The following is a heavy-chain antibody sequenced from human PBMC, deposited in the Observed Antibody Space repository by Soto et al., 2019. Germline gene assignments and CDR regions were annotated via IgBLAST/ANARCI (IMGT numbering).Heavy chain of an antibody. V-gene: IGHV3-23*01. CDR1: GFTFSSYA. J-gene: IGHJ4*02. D-gene: IGHD3-10*01. CDR3: ARVRGGDDY. CDR2: ISVSGGNT. Sequence: PGGSLRLSCAVSGFTFSSYAMSWVRQAPGKGLEWVSAISVSGGNTYYTDSVKGRFTISRDNSKNTLYLQMNSLRAEDTAVYYCARVRGGDDYWGQGTLVTVSS.